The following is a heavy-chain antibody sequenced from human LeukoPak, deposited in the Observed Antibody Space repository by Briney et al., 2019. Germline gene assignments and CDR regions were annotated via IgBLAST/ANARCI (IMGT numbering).Heavy chain of an antibody. Sequence: GGSLRLSCAASGFTFSSYAMHWVRQAPGKGLEWVAVISYDGSNKYYADSVKGRFTISRDNSKNTLYLQMNSLRAEDTAVYYCARDDLSYCSGGSCYPGALGYWGQGTLVTVSS. CDR3: ARDDLSYCSGGSCYPGALGY. J-gene: IGHJ4*02. V-gene: IGHV3-30*04. D-gene: IGHD2-15*01. CDR2: ISYDGSNK. CDR1: GFTFSSYA.